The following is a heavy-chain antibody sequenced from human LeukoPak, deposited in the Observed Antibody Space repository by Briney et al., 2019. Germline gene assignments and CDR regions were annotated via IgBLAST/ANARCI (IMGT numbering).Heavy chain of an antibody. J-gene: IGHJ4*02. Sequence: SETLSLTCTVSGGSISTYYWSWIRQPPGEGLEWIGYSHYSGTTNYNPALKSRVTISVDTSKNQFSLRLSSVTAADTAVYYCARTSDDFGDYGFDYWGQGTLVTVSS. D-gene: IGHD4-17*01. CDR3: ARTSDDFGDYGFDY. V-gene: IGHV4-59*01. CDR2: SHYSGTT. CDR1: GGSISTYY.